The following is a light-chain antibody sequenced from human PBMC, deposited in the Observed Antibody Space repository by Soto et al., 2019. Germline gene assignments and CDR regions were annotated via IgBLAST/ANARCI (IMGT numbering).Light chain of an antibody. CDR2: DLS. CDR3: QQYHRYST. V-gene: IGKV1-5*01. J-gene: IGKJ1*01. CDR1: QSISAW. Sequence: DIQMTQSPSTLSAPVGDRVTITCRASQSISAWLDWYQQKLGKAPTLRIYDLSTLDSGVPSRFICSASGTEFTLTIICLESDVFATYYCQQYHRYSTFGQGTRVDIK.